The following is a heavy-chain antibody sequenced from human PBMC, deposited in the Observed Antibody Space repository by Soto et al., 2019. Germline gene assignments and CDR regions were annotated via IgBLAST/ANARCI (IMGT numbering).Heavy chain of an antibody. J-gene: IGHJ6*02. CDR2: ISSSSSYI. Sequence: GGSLRLSCVASGFTFSGYSMNWVRQAPGKGLEWVSSISSSSSYIYYAASVKGRFTISRDNAKNSVYLHVDSLRVEDTAVYYCARDGSSYNGDWYNYWGMDVWGQGTTVTVSS. D-gene: IGHD6-19*01. CDR1: GFTFSGYS. V-gene: IGHV3-21*01. CDR3: ARDGSSYNGDWYNYWGMDV.